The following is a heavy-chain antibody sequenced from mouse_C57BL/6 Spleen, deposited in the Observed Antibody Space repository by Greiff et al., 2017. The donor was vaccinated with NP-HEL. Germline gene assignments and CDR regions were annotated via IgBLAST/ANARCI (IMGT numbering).Heavy chain of an antibody. CDR3: ARYPNWDYAMDY. Sequence: EVQLQQSGPELVKPGASVKISCKASGYTFTDYYMNWVKQSHGKSLEWIGDINPNNGGTSYNQKFKGKATLTVDKYSSTAYMELSSLTSEDSAVYYCARYPNWDYAMDYWGQGTSVTVSS. D-gene: IGHD4-1*02. CDR2: INPNNGGT. CDR1: GYTFTDYY. J-gene: IGHJ4*01. V-gene: IGHV1-26*01.